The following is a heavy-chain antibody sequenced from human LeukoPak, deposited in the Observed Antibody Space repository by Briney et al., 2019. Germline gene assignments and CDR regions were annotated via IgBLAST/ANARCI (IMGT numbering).Heavy chain of an antibody. Sequence: GASVKVSCKASGYTFTSYDINWVRQATGQGLEWMGWMNPNSGNTGYAQKFQGRVTMTRNTSISTAYMELSSLRSEDTAVYYCARGRAPPWYSSGWLNSVNYYYYMDVWGKGTTVTISS. D-gene: IGHD6-19*01. J-gene: IGHJ6*03. V-gene: IGHV1-8*01. CDR1: GYTFTSYD. CDR2: MNPNSGNT. CDR3: ARGRAPPWYSSGWLNSVNYYYYMDV.